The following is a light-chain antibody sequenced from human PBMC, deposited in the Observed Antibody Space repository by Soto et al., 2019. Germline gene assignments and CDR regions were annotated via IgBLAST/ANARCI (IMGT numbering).Light chain of an antibody. J-gene: IGKJ1*01. CDR2: GAS. CDR3: QQYGSSPRT. V-gene: IGKV3-20*01. Sequence: EIVLTQSPGILSLSPGERATLSCRASQSVSSNYLAWYQQKPGQAPRFLIYGASSRATGIPDRFSGSGSGKDFTLTITRLEPEDFAVYYCQQYGSSPRTFGQGTKVEIK. CDR1: QSVSSNY.